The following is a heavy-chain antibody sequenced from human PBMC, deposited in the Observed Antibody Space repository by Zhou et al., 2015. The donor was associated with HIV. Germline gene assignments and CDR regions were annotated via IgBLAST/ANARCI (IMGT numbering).Heavy chain of an antibody. J-gene: IGHJ4*02. Sequence: QVQLVQSGAEVNKPGASVKVSCKTSGYIFTNYAISWVRQAPGQGLEWMGWISGYNGHTNYAQNFQGRVTMTTDTSTSTAYMELRSLTSDDTAVYYCARDHDFGPNWVDYWGQGTLVTVSS. CDR1: GYIFTNYA. D-gene: IGHD7-27*01. CDR2: ISGYNGHT. V-gene: IGHV1-18*01. CDR3: ARDHDFGPNWVDY.